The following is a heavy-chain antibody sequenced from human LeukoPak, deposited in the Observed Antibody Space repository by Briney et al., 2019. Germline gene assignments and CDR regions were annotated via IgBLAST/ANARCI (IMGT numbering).Heavy chain of an antibody. CDR1: GGSFSGYY. CDR3: ARGLEQLVVNWFDP. J-gene: IGHJ5*02. CDR2: INHNGST. D-gene: IGHD6-13*01. Sequence: SETLSLTCAVYGGSFSGYYWSWIRQPPGKGLEWIGEINHNGSTNYNPSLKSRVTISVDTSKNQFSLKLSSVTAADTAVYYCARGLEQLVVNWFDPWGQGTLVTVSS. V-gene: IGHV4-34*01.